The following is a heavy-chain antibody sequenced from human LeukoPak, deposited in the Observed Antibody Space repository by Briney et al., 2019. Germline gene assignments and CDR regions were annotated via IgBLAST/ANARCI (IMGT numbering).Heavy chain of an antibody. CDR3: ARDLAAGTYGLVCCMDV. CDR2: INPNSGGT. J-gene: IGHJ6*03. CDR1: GYTFTSYY. Sequence: GASVKVSCKASGYTFTSYYMHWVRQAPGQGLEWMGWINPNSGGTNYAQKFQGRVTMTRDTSISTAYMELSRLRSDDTAVYYCARDLAAGTYGLVCCMDVWGKGTTVTVSS. D-gene: IGHD6-13*01. V-gene: IGHV1-2*02.